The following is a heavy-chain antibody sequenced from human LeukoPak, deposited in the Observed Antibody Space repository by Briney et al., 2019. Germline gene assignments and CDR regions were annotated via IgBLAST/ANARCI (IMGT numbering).Heavy chain of an antibody. CDR2: IWYDGSNK. D-gene: IGHD4-17*01. J-gene: IGHJ4*02. CDR1: GFTFSNYG. CDR3: TREGNDYGDYLPDY. Sequence: GGSLRLSCAASGFTFSNYGVHWVRQAPGKGLEWVAVIWYDGSNKYYADSVKGRFSISRDNSKNTLFLQMNSLRAEDTALYYCTREGNDYGDYLPDYWGQGTLVTVSS. V-gene: IGHV3-33*01.